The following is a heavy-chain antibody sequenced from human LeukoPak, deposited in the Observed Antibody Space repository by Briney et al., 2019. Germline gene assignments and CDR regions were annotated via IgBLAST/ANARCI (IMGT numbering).Heavy chain of an antibody. V-gene: IGHV4-61*02. J-gene: IGHJ3*02. CDR1: GGSISSGSYY. D-gene: IGHD4-17*01. Sequence: PSETLSLTCTVSGGSISSGSYYWSWIRQPAGKGLEWIGRIYTSGSTNYNPSLKSRVTISVDTSKNQFSLKLSSATAADTAVYYCARADYVDAFDIWGQGTMVTVSS. CDR2: IYTSGST. CDR3: ARADYVDAFDI.